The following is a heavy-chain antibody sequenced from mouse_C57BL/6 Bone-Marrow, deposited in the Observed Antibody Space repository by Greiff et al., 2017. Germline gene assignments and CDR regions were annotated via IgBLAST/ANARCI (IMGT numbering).Heavy chain of an antibody. CDR3: VRDGGNYHYYAMDY. CDR1: GFTFNTYA. D-gene: IGHD2-1*01. Sequence: EVQVVESGGGLVQPKGSLKLSCAASGFTFNTYAMHWVRQAPGKGLEWVARIRSKSSNYATYYADSVKDRFTISRDDSQSMLYLQMNNLKTEDTAMYYCVRDGGNYHYYAMDYWGQGTSVTVSS. J-gene: IGHJ4*01. V-gene: IGHV10-3*01. CDR2: IRSKSSNYAT.